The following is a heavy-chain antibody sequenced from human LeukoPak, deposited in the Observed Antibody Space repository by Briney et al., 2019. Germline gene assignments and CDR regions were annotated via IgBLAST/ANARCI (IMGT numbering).Heavy chain of an antibody. CDR3: ARDPGYSSGYYYYGMDV. J-gene: IGHJ6*02. CDR2: ISYDGSNK. Sequence: GGSLRLSCAASGFTFSSYAMHWVRQAPGKGLEWVAVISYDGSNKYYADSVKGRFTISRDNSKNTLYLQMNSLRAEDTAVYYCARDPGYSSGYYYYGMDVWGQGTTVTVSS. V-gene: IGHV3-30-3*01. D-gene: IGHD6-19*01. CDR1: GFTFSSYA.